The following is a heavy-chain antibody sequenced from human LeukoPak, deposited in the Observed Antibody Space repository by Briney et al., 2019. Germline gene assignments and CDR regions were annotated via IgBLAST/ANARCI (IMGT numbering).Heavy chain of an antibody. J-gene: IGHJ4*02. D-gene: IGHD1-1*01. CDR3: ARVTTGTKVDY. V-gene: IGHV3-48*03. Sequence: GGSLRLSCAASGFTFSSYEMNWVRQAPGKGPEWVSYISSSGTTTHYADSVEGRFTISRDSAKNSLYLQMNSLRGEDTAVYYCARVTTGTKVDYWGQGTLVTVSS. CDR1: GFTFSSYE. CDR2: ISSSGTTT.